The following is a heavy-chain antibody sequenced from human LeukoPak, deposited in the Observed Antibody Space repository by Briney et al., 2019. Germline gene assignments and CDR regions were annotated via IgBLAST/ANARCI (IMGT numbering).Heavy chain of an antibody. J-gene: IGHJ4*02. D-gene: IGHD6-13*01. CDR1: GFTFSSYW. CDR2: IKQDGSEK. CDR3: ARGRSWSFDF. V-gene: IGHV3-7*04. Sequence: GGSLRLSCGASGFTFSSYWMSWVRQAPGKGLEWVANIKQDGSEKYYVDSVKGRFTGSRDNAKNSLYLQMDSLRAEDTAVYYCARGRSWSFDFWGQGTLVIVSS.